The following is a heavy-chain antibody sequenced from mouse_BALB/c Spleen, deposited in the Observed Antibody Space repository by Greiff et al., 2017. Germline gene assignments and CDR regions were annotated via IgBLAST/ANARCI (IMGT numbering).Heavy chain of an antibody. CDR3: ARDAGIYYDYDGGFAY. J-gene: IGHJ3*01. CDR1: GFTFSDYY. CDR2: ISDGGSYT. V-gene: IGHV5-4*02. D-gene: IGHD2-4*01. Sequence: EVQVVESGGGLVKPGGSLKLSCAASGFTFSDYYMYWVRQTPEKRLEWVATISDGGSYTYYPDSVKGRFTISRDNAKNNLYLQMSSLKSEDTAMYYCARDAGIYYDYDGGFAYWGQGTLVTVSA.